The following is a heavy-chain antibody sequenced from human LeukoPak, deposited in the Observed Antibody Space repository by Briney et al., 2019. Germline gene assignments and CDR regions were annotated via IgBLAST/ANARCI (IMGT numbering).Heavy chain of an antibody. CDR1: GFTFSSYS. J-gene: IGHJ3*02. V-gene: IGHV3-30*02. CDR3: AKVRIAAAGGYDAFDI. Sequence: GGSLRLSCAASGFTFSSYSMNWVRQAPGKGLEWVAFVRYDGSNKYYADSVKGRFTISRDNSKNTLYLQMNSLRAEDTAVYYCAKVRIAAAGGYDAFDIWGQGTMVTVSS. CDR2: VRYDGSNK. D-gene: IGHD6-13*01.